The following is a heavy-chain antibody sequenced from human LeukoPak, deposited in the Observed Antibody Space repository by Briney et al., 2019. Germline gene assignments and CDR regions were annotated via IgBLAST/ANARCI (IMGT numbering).Heavy chain of an antibody. CDR3: ARREYSSSWYPTFDY. J-gene: IGHJ4*02. Sequence: SETLSLTCAVCGGSFSGYYWSWIRQPPGKGLEWIGEINHSGSTNYNPSLKSRVTISVDTSKNQFSLKLSSVTAADTAVYYCARREYSSSWYPTFDYWGQGTLVTVSS. CDR2: INHSGST. D-gene: IGHD6-13*01. CDR1: GGSFSGYY. V-gene: IGHV4-34*01.